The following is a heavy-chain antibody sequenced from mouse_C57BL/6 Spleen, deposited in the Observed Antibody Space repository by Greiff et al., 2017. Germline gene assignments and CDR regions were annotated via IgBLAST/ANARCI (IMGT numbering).Heavy chain of an antibody. Sequence: VQLQESDAELVKPGASVKISCKVSGYTFTDPTIHWMKQRPEQGLEWIGYIYPRDGSTKYNEKFKGKATLTADKSSSTAYMQLNSLTSEDSAVYFCARNYYGSGGGFAYWGQGTLVTVSA. D-gene: IGHD1-1*01. V-gene: IGHV1-78*01. CDR2: IYPRDGST. J-gene: IGHJ3*01. CDR1: GYTFTDPT. CDR3: ARNYYGSGGGFAY.